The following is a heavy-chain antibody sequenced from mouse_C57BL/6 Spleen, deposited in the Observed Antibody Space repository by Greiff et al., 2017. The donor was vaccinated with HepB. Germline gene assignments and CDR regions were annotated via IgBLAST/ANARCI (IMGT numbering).Heavy chain of an antibody. D-gene: IGHD1-1*01. Sequence: VQLKQSVAELVRPGASVKLSCTASGFNIKNTYMHWVKQRPEQGLEWIGRIDPANGNTKYAPKFQGKATITADTSSNTAYLQLSSLTSEDTAIYYCAFYYYGSSYDAMDYWGQGTSVTVSS. CDR1: GFNIKNTY. J-gene: IGHJ4*01. V-gene: IGHV14-3*01. CDR3: AFYYYGSSYDAMDY. CDR2: IDPANGNT.